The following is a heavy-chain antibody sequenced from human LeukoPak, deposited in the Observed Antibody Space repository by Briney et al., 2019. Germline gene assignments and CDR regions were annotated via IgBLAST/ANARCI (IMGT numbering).Heavy chain of an antibody. Sequence: GGSLRLSCAASGFTFSSYEMHWVRQAPGKGLEWVSYISSSGSTIYYADSVKGRFTISRDNAKNSLYLQMSSLRAEDTAVYYCARDYGGSSPFDYWGQGTLVTVSS. CDR1: GFTFSSYE. D-gene: IGHD4-23*01. CDR3: ARDYGGSSPFDY. J-gene: IGHJ4*02. V-gene: IGHV3-48*03. CDR2: ISSSGSTI.